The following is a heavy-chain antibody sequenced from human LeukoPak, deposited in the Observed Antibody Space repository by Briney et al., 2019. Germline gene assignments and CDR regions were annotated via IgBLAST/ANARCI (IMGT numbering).Heavy chain of an antibody. V-gene: IGHV3-21*01. CDR1: GFTFSSYW. Sequence: GGSLRLSCAASGFTFSSYWMSWVRQAPGKGLEWVSSISRSSSYIYYADSVKGRFTISRDNAKNSLYLQMNSLRAEDTAVYYCARQTGSGLFILPGGQGTLVTVSS. CDR2: ISRSSSYI. J-gene: IGHJ4*02. CDR3: ARQTGSGLFILP. D-gene: IGHD3/OR15-3a*01.